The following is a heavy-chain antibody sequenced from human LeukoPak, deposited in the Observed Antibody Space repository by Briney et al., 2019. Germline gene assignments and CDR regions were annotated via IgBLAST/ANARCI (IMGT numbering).Heavy chain of an antibody. CDR3: AKDQPSGSSSWYWDY. CDR1: GFTFSNYG. CDR2: IRSDGSYK. V-gene: IGHV3-30*02. D-gene: IGHD6-13*01. Sequence: GGSLRLSCAASGFTFSNYGVHWVRQAPGKGLEWVAFIRSDGSYKYYADSVKGRFTISRDNSMNTLYLQMNSLRAEGTAMYYCAKDQPSGSSSWYWDYWGQGTLVTVSS. J-gene: IGHJ4*02.